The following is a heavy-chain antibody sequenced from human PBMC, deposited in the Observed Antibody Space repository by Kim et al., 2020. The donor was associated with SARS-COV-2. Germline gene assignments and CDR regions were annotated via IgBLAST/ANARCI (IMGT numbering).Heavy chain of an antibody. CDR2: IRNKANSYAT. Sequence: GGSLRLSCAASGFTFSGYAVHWVRQASGKGLEWVGRIRNKANSYATAYAASVKGRFTISRDDSKNTAYLQMNSLKIEDTAVYYCTRPVPKLAYCGGDCSDYWGQGTLVTVSS. J-gene: IGHJ4*02. CDR1: GFTFSGYA. D-gene: IGHD2-21*01. CDR3: TRPVPKLAYCGGDCSDY. V-gene: IGHV3-73*01.